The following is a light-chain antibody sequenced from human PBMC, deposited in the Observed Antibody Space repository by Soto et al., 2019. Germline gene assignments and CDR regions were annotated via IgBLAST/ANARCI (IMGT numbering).Light chain of an antibody. V-gene: IGKV3-15*01. CDR3: HQYNDWLPTQYT. Sequence: EIVMTQSPATLSMSPGERVTLSCRASQSVSSNLAWYQHKPGQAARLLIYGASTRATGIPIRFGGSGCGTAFTHTISSLQREDIAVYGCHQYNDWLPTQYTFGRGTTLEIK. CDR2: GAS. J-gene: IGKJ2*01. CDR1: QSVSSN.